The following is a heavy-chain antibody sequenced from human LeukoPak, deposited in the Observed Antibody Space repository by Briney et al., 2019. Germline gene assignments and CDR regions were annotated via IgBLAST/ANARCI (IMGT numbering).Heavy chain of an antibody. D-gene: IGHD4-17*01. V-gene: IGHV1-69*06. J-gene: IGHJ4*02. Sequence: SVKVSCKASGGTFSSYAINWVRQAPGQGLEWMGGIIPIFGTANYAQKFQGRVTITADKSTSTAYMELSSLRSEDTAVYYCARDPSLGDYGDFYDYWGQGTLVTVSS. CDR3: ARDPSLGDYGDFYDY. CDR1: GGTFSSYA. CDR2: IIPIFGTA.